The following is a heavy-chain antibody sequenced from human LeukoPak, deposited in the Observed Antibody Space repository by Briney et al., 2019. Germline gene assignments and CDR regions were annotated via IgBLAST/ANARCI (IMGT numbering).Heavy chain of an antibody. CDR3: ARGGVLRYFDWSKVPQQAHMDV. V-gene: IGHV1-69*13. D-gene: IGHD3-9*01. J-gene: IGHJ6*03. CDR2: IIPIFGTA. CDR1: GGTFSSYV. Sequence: ASVKVSCKASGGTFSSYVISWVRQAPGQGLEWMGRIIPIFGTANYAQKFQGRVTITADESTSTAYMELSSLRSEDTAVYYCARGGVLRYFDWSKVPQQAHMDVWGKGTTVTISS.